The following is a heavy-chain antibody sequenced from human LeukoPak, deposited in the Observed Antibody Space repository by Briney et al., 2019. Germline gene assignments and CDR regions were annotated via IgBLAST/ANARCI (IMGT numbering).Heavy chain of an antibody. D-gene: IGHD3-22*01. CDR3: ARGDSSGYYYFDY. CDR1: GGTFSSYA. CDR2: IIPIFGTA. Sequence: ASVKVSCKASGGTFSSYAISWVRQAPGQGLEWMGGIIPIFGTANYAQKFQGRVTITADESTSTAYMELSSLGSEDTAVYYCARGDSSGYYYFDYWGQGTLVTVSS. V-gene: IGHV1-69*13. J-gene: IGHJ4*02.